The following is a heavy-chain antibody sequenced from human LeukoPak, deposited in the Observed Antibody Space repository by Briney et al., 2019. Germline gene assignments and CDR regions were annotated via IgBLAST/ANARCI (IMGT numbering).Heavy chain of an antibody. J-gene: IGHJ4*02. V-gene: IGHV3-33*01. CDR2: IWYDGSNK. CDR3: VRDWQLDY. Sequence: PGGSLRLSCAASGFTFSSCGMHWVRQAPGKGLEWVAVIWYDGSNKYYADSVKGRFTISRDNAKSTLFLEMNSLTADDTAVYSCVRDWQLDYWGQGTLVTVSS. CDR1: GFTFSSCG.